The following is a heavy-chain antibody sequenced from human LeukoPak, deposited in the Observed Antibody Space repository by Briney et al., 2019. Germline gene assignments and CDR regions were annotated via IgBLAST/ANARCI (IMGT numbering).Heavy chain of an antibody. CDR2: ISYDGSNK. Sequence: GRSLRLSCAASGFTFSSYAMHWVRQAPGKGLEWVAVISYDGSNKYYADSVKGRFTISRDNSKNTLYLQMNSLRAEDTAVYYCARADLGVYEPYFDYWGQGTLVTVSS. J-gene: IGHJ4*02. CDR1: GFTFSSYA. CDR3: ARADLGVYEPYFDY. V-gene: IGHV3-30-3*01. D-gene: IGHD3-16*01.